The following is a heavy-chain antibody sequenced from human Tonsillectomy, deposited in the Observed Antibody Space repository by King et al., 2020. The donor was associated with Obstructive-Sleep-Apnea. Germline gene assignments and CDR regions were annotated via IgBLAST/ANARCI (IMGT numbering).Heavy chain of an antibody. CDR1: GGSFSDSY. CDR2: INHSGST. Sequence: VQLQQWCAGLLKPSDTLSLTCAGSGGSFSDSYLRCIRQPPGKGQECIWEINHSGSTINLPSLKSRVTISVDTSKNQFSLKVNSVTAADTAVYYCARGSGAAAVNWFDPWGQGTLVTVSS. V-gene: IGHV4-34*01. J-gene: IGHJ5*02. CDR3: ARGSGAAAVNWFDP. D-gene: IGHD6-13*01.